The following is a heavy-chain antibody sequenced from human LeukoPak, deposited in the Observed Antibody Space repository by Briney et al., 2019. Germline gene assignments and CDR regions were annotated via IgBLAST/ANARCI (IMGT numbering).Heavy chain of an antibody. V-gene: IGHV4-4*07. CDR3: ARNPCSDWLCWFDP. D-gene: IGHD6-19*01. CDR2: IYTSGSA. CDR1: GGSISSYY. J-gene: IGHJ5*02. Sequence: MPSETLSLTCTVSGGSISSYYWSWIRQPAGKGLEWIGRIYTSGSANYNPSLKSRVSISIDTPKNQLSLALSSVTVADTAVYYCARNPCSDWLCWFDPWGQGTLVTVSS.